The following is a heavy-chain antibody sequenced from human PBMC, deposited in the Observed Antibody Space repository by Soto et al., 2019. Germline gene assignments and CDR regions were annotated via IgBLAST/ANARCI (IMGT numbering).Heavy chain of an antibody. D-gene: IGHD6-13*01. J-gene: IGHJ4*02. Sequence: EVQLLESGGGLVQPGGSLRLSCTASGFTFSSHAMTWVRQAPGKGLDGVSGLSDSGGSIYYADSVKGQFTISRDNSMNTLYVQMNTLRAEDTAIYYCAKVSSSWYAGVFDLWGQGTLGTVSS. CDR3: AKVSSSWYAGVFDL. V-gene: IGHV3-23*01. CDR2: LSDSGGSI. CDR1: GFTFSSHA.